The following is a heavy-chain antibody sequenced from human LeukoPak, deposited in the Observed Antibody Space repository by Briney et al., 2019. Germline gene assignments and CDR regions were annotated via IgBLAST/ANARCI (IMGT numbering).Heavy chain of an antibody. Sequence: SQTLSLTCAVSGGSISSGGYSWSWIRQPPGKGLEWIGYIYHSGSTYYNPSLKSRVTISVDRSKSQFSLKLSSVTAADTAVYYCARVAVRFGEFDHFDYWGQGTLVTVSS. CDR1: GGSISSGGYS. CDR3: ARVAVRFGEFDHFDY. CDR2: IYHSGST. V-gene: IGHV4-30-2*01. J-gene: IGHJ4*02. D-gene: IGHD3-16*01.